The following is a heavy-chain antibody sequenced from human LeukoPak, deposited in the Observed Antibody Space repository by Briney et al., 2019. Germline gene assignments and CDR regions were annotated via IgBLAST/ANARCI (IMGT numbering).Heavy chain of an antibody. CDR2: IYPGDSDT. V-gene: IGHV5-51*01. Sequence: GESLKISCKGSGYSFTSYWIGWVRQMPGKGLEWMGIIYPGDSDTRYSPSSQGQVTISVDKSISTAYLQWSSLKASDTAMYYCARLGNVDTAMVNWFDPWGQGTLVTVSS. J-gene: IGHJ5*02. CDR3: ARLGNVDTAMVNWFDP. D-gene: IGHD5-18*01. CDR1: GYSFTSYW.